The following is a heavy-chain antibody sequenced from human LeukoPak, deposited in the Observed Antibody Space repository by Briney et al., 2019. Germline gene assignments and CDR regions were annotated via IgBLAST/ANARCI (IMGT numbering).Heavy chain of an antibody. J-gene: IGHJ4*02. V-gene: IGHV4-39*02. D-gene: IGHD3-22*01. Sequence: SETLSLTCTVSGGSISSSSYYWGWIRQPPGKGLEWIGSIYYSGSTYYNPSLKSRVTISVDTSKNQSSLKLSSVTAADTAVYYCARDPIDYYDSSGPFEGGDYWGQGTLVTVSS. CDR3: ARDPIDYYDSSGPFEGGDY. CDR2: IYYSGST. CDR1: GGSISSSSYY.